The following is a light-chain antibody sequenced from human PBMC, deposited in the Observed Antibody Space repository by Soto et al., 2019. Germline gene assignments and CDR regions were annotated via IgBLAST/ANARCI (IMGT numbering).Light chain of an antibody. CDR3: CSYTTSSTYV. CDR2: DVS. V-gene: IGLV2-14*01. J-gene: IGLJ1*01. CDR1: SSDVGAYNY. Sequence: QAVVTQPASVPGSPGQSITISCTGTSSDVGAYNYVSWFQQHPGKAPKLMIYDVSNRPSGVSNRFSSSKSGNTASLTISGLQAEDEADYYCCSYTTSSTYVFGIGTKLTVL.